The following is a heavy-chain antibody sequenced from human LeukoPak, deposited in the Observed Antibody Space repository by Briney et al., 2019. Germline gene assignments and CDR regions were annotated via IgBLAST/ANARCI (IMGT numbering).Heavy chain of an antibody. CDR1: CASFSGYY. CDR2: ISYSGNT. D-gene: IGHD5-12*01. CDR3: ARAPVATPSEFDY. J-gene: IGHJ4*02. V-gene: IGHV4-34*09. Sequence: KPSETLSLTCAVYCASFSGYYWSWIRQHPGKGLEWIGYISYSGNTYYNPSLKSRAAISADTPKNQFSLKLSSTTAADTAVYYCARAPVATPSEFDYWGQGTLVTVSS.